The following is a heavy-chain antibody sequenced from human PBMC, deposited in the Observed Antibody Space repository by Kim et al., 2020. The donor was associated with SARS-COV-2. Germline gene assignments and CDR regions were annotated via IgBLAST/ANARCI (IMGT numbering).Heavy chain of an antibody. Sequence: GGSLRLSCAASGFTVSSNYMSWVRQAPGKGLEWVSVIYSGGSTYYADSVKGRFTISRDNSKNTLYLQMNSLRAEDTAVYYCARDRSGSSGWYGWFDPWGQGTLVTVSS. V-gene: IGHV3-53*01. CDR1: GFTVSSNY. D-gene: IGHD6-19*01. J-gene: IGHJ5*02. CDR2: IYSGGST. CDR3: ARDRSGSSGWYGWFDP.